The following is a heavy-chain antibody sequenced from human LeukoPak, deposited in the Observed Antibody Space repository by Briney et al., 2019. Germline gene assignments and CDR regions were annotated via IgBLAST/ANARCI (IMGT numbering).Heavy chain of an antibody. Sequence: GGSLRLSCAASGFTFSSYSMNWVRQAPGKGLEGVSYISSSSSTIYHADSVKGRFTISRDDAKNTLDLQMNSLRDEDTAVYYCAREGDSSGPSVGLDYWGQGTLVTVSS. V-gene: IGHV3-48*02. J-gene: IGHJ4*02. CDR3: AREGDSSGPSVGLDY. CDR1: GFTFSSYS. CDR2: ISSSSSTI. D-gene: IGHD3-22*01.